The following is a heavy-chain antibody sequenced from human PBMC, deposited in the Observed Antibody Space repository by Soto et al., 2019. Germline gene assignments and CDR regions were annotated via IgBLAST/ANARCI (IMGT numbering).Heavy chain of an antibody. V-gene: IGHV4-59*01. Sequence: SETLSLTCTVSGGSISSYYWSWIRQPPGKGLEWIGYIYYSGSTNYNPSLKSRVTISVDTSKDQFSLKLSSVTAADTAVYYCARDDSVAGMNYWGQGTLVTVSS. J-gene: IGHJ4*02. D-gene: IGHD6-19*01. CDR1: GGSISSYY. CDR3: ARDDSVAGMNY. CDR2: IYYSGST.